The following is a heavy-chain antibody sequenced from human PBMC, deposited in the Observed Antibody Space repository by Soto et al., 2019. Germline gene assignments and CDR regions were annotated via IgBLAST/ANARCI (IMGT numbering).Heavy chain of an antibody. D-gene: IGHD3-16*01. V-gene: IGHV4-59*08. J-gene: IGHJ6*03. CDR1: GGSISGHY. CDR2: IYYSGST. CDR3: ARGPYYDLIWNYYYMDV. Sequence: QVQLQESGPGLVKPSETLSLTCSVSGGSISGHYWSWVRQTPGKGLEWIGYIYYSGSTNYYPSLKSRLTISVDTSTSQFSLRLTSVTAADTAVYYCARGPYYDLIWNYYYMDVWGKGTTVTVSS.